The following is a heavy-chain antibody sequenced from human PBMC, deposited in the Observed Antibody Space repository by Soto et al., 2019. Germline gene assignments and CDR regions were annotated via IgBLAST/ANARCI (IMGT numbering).Heavy chain of an antibody. CDR3: ARDRSLARLLLTNYYYYGMDV. Sequence: GGSLRLSCAASGFTFSSYAMHWVRQAPGKGLEWVAVISYDGSNKYYADSVKGRFTISRDNSKNTLYLQMNSLRAEDTAVYYCARDRSLARLLLTNYYYYGMDVWGQGTTVTVSS. V-gene: IGHV3-30-3*01. J-gene: IGHJ6*02. D-gene: IGHD2-21*01. CDR1: GFTFSSYA. CDR2: ISYDGSNK.